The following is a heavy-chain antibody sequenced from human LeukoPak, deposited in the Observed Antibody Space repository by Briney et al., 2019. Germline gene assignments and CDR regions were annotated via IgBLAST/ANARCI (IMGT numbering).Heavy chain of an antibody. V-gene: IGHV3-23*01. CDR2: ISGSANR. CDR3: AKSGNYQLLSRLY. CDR1: GFTFSTYA. J-gene: IGHJ4*02. Sequence: PGGSLRLSCAASGFTFSTYAMSWVRQAPGKGLQWVSAISGSANRYYADSVKGRFTISRDNSKNTLYLQMNSLRAEDTAVYYCAKSGNYQLLSRLYWGQGTLVTVSS. D-gene: IGHD2-2*01.